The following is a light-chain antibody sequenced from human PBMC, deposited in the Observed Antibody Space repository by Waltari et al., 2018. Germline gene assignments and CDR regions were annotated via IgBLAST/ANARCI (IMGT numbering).Light chain of an antibody. CDR2: ETS. CDR1: SSYIGGYHY. J-gene: IGLJ1*01. CDR3: TSYTSDNLYV. Sequence: QSALPQPASVSGSPGQSITISCAGTSSYIGGYHYVSWYQQHPDEAPKPIIYETSKRPSGVSNRFSASKSGDTASLTISGLQAEDESDYYCTSYTSDNLYVFGSGTKVTVL. V-gene: IGLV2-14*01.